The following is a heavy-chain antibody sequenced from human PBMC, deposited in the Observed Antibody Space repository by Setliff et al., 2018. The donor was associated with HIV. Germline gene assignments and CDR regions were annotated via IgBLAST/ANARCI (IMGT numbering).Heavy chain of an antibody. CDR2: IYDAGRT. J-gene: IGHJ4*02. CDR1: GGSIRGYY. V-gene: IGHV4-4*07. CDR3: ARASHGSGSHPFDS. D-gene: IGHD3-10*01. Sequence: SETLSLTCTVSGGSIRGYYWSWIRQSAGKGVEWIGRIYDAGRTTYNPSLESRVTMSVDTSKDQFSLSLSSVTAADTAMYHCARASHGSGSHPFDSWGQGTLVTVSS.